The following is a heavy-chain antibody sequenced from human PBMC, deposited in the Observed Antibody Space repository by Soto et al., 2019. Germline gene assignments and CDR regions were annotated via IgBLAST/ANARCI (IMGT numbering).Heavy chain of an antibody. J-gene: IGHJ6*02. D-gene: IGHD6-19*01. CDR3: ARSIAVAGISNYYYYGMDV. CDR2: ISYDGSNK. Sequence: RLSCAASGFTFSSYAMHWVRQAPGKGLEWVAVISYDGSNKYYADSVKGRFTISRDNSKNTLYLQMNSLRAEDTAVYYCARSIAVAGISNYYYYGMDVWGQGTTVTVSS. V-gene: IGHV3-30-3*01. CDR1: GFTFSSYA.